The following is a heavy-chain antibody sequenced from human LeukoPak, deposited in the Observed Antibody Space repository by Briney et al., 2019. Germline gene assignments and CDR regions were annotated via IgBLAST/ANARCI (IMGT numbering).Heavy chain of an antibody. V-gene: IGHV4-30-4*01. D-gene: IGHD3-22*01. Sequence: PSETLSLTRTVSGRSISSLDSYWSWIRQPPGKGLEWIGYIYYSGSTYYKLSLKSQVTISRDKPKSQVSLKLRSVTAADTAVYYCARFRGSRYYYDSSGYYPCDYGGQGTLVTVFS. CDR2: IYYSGST. CDR3: ARFRGSRYYYDSSGYYPCDY. J-gene: IGHJ4*02. CDR1: GRSISSLDSY.